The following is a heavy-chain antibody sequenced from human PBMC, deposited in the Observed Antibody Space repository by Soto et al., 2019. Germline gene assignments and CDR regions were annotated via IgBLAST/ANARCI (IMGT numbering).Heavy chain of an antibody. CDR1: GGSISSYY. V-gene: IGHV4-59*08. CDR3: ARHGREYLRLGILGAFDI. D-gene: IGHD3-10*02. J-gene: IGHJ3*02. Sequence: QVQLQESGPGLVKPSETLSLTCTVSGGSISSYYWSWIRQPPGKGLEWIGYIYYSGSTNYNPSLKSRVTISVDTSKNQFSLKLSSVTAADTAVYYCARHGREYLRLGILGAFDIWGQGTMVTVSS. CDR2: IYYSGST.